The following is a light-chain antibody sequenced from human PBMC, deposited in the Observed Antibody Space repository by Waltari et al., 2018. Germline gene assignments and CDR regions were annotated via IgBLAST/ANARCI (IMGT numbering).Light chain of an antibody. CDR1: QDIRTL. V-gene: IGKV1D-12*01. CDR2: SAS. J-gene: IGKJ4*01. Sequence: QVTQSPSSVSASVVDTVTITCRANQDIRTLLVWNQQKAGKAPKLLIYSASTLQDGVPSRFSGSGSGTEFTLTIDSLQPEDFATYYCEQVHSFPITFGGGTKVEIK. CDR3: EQVHSFPIT.